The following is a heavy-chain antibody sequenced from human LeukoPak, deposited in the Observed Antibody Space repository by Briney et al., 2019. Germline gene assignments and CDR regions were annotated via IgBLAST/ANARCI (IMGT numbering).Heavy chain of an antibody. CDR1: GRSFTGYY. J-gene: IGHJ3*02. CDR2: INHTGGT. CDR3: ARGRPLRAFDI. Sequence: SETLSLTCAVYGRSFTGYYWGWIRQPPGKGLEWIGEINHTGGTNYNPSLKSRVTISVDTSKNQFSLKLSSVTAADTAVYYCARGRPLRAFDIWGQGTMVTVSS. V-gene: IGHV4-34*01.